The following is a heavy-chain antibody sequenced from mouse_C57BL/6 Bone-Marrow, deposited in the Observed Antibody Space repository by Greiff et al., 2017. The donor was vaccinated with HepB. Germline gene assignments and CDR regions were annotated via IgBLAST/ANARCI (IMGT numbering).Heavy chain of an antibody. Sequence: VQLQESGPELVKPGASVKISCKASASTFPSYLIPWVRQRPGQGLGWMGWINPGSGNTKYNEKFKGKATLTAEPSSSTAYMQLSSLTSEDSAVYYCAREDLITTVVARAMDYWGQGTSVTVSS. CDR3: AREDLITTVVARAMDY. CDR1: ASTFPSYL. CDR2: INPGSGNT. J-gene: IGHJ4*01. D-gene: IGHD1-1*01. V-gene: IGHV1-66*01.